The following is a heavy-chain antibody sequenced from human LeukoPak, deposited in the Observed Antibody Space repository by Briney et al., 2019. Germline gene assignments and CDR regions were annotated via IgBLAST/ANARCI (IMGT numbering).Heavy chain of an antibody. J-gene: IGHJ6*03. Sequence: GASEKVSCKASGYTFTSYYMHWVRQAPGQGLEWMGWINPNSGGTNYAQKFQGRVTMTRDTSISTAYMELSRLRSDDTAVYYCARDGSGRNYYYMDVWGKGTTVTVSS. CDR2: INPNSGGT. V-gene: IGHV1-2*02. D-gene: IGHD3-10*01. CDR3: ARDGSGRNYYYMDV. CDR1: GYTFTSYY.